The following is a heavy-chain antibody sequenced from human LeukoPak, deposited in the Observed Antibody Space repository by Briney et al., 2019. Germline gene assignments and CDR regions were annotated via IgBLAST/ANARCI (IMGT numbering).Heavy chain of an antibody. CDR2: IYSGGST. Sequence: PGGSLRLSCAVSGFTVSSNYMSWVRQAPGKGLEWVSAIYSGGSTYYADSVKGRFTISRDNSKNTLYLQMNSLRAEDTAVYYCARDPLDSSGYYRGPGDYWGQGTLVTVSS. D-gene: IGHD3-22*01. CDR1: GFTVSSNY. CDR3: ARDPLDSSGYYRGPGDY. J-gene: IGHJ4*02. V-gene: IGHV3-53*01.